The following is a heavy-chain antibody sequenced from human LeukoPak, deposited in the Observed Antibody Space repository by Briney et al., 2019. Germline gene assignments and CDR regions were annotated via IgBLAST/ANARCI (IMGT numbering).Heavy chain of an antibody. CDR2: ITWNSGSI. V-gene: IGHV3-9*03. CDR3: AKGTVSSGYYWVFEY. D-gene: IGHD3-22*01. Sequence: GGSLRLSCAASGFTFDDYAMHWVRRAPGKGLEWVSSITWNSGSIDYADSVKGRFTISRDNAKNSLYLQMNSLRAEDMALYYCAKGTVSSGYYWVFEYWGQGTPVTVSS. CDR1: GFTFDDYA. J-gene: IGHJ4*02.